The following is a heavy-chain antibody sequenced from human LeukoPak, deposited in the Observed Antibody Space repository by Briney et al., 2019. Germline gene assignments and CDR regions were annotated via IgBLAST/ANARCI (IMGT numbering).Heavy chain of an antibody. CDR1: GYTLTELS. CDR2: FDPEDGET. D-gene: IGHD6-13*01. CDR3: AALSRPSSSWYSPPYYYYYYMDV. V-gene: IGHV1-24*01. J-gene: IGHJ6*03. Sequence: ASVKVSCKVSGYTLTELSMHWVRQAPGKGLEWMGGFDPEDGETIYAQKFQGRVTMTEDTSTDTAYMELSSLRSEDTAVYYCAALSRPSSSWYSPPYYYYYYMDVWGKGTTVTVSS.